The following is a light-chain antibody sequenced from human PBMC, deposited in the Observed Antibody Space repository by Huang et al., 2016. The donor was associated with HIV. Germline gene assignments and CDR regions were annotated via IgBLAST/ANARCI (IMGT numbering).Light chain of an antibody. CDR3: QQYYSSPQT. CDR2: WAS. Sequence: DIIMTQSPDSLAVSLGERATLNCRSSQSVYSSSTSKDYMAWFQQKPGQPPRLLLFWASTREAGVPDRFSCSGSGTHFTLTIANLEAEDAAIYYCQQYYSSPQTFGQGTRVEVK. J-gene: IGKJ1*01. CDR1: QSVYSSSTSKDY. V-gene: IGKV4-1*01.